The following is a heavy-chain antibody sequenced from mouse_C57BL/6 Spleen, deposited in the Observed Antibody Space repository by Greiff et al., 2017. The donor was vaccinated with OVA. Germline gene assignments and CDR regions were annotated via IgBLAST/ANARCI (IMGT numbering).Heavy chain of an antibody. Sequence: VQLQQPGAELVMPGASVKLSCKASGYTFTSYWMHWVKQRPGQGLEWIGEIDPSDSYTNYNQKFKGKSTLTVDKSSSTAYMQLSSLTSEDSAVYYCARSGSSMYFDYWGQGTTLTVSS. CDR2: IDPSDSYT. CDR1: GYTFTSYW. V-gene: IGHV1-69*01. D-gene: IGHD3-2*02. J-gene: IGHJ2*01. CDR3: ARSGSSMYFDY.